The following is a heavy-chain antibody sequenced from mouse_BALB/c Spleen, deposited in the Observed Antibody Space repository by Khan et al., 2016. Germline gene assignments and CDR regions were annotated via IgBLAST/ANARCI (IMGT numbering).Heavy chain of an antibody. CDR2: INTNTGET. J-gene: IGHJ2*01. Sequence: QIQLVQSGPELKKPGETVKISCKASGYTFTNFGINWVRQAPGKGLEWMDWINTNTGETTYADDFTGRFAFSLETSASTAYLQINNLKNEDTATXFCERGMTTVISTRRRYWGRGTALTVSS. CDR3: ERGMTTVISTRRRY. CDR1: GYTFTNFG. V-gene: IGHV9-3-1*01. D-gene: IGHD1-1*01.